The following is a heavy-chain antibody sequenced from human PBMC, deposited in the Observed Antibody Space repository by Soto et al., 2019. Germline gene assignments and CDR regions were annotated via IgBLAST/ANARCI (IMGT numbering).Heavy chain of an antibody. CDR3: ARDLMFGNIVVHYYGMDV. CDR1: GYTFSNYG. Sequence: ASVKVSCKASGYTFSNYGISGVLQSPLQWLDWMGWISAYNGNTNYAQKLQGRVTMTTDTSTSTAYMELRSLRSDDTAVYYCARDLMFGNIVVHYYGMDVWGQGTTVTVSS. CDR2: ISAYNGNT. D-gene: IGHD3-10*02. J-gene: IGHJ6*02. V-gene: IGHV1-18*01.